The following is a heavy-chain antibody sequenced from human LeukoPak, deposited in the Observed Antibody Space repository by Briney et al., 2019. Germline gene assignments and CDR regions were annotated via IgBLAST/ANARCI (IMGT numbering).Heavy chain of an antibody. CDR1: GFPFSDYY. V-gene: IGHV3-11*01. CDR3: ARGVAPDF. D-gene: IGHD5-12*01. CDR2: IGTSDTII. Sequence: KPGGSLRLSYVASGFPFSDYYMSWIRQAPGKGLEWISYIGTSDTIIYYADSVKGRFTVSRDNAKKSLYLQMNSLRAEDTAVYYCARGVAPDFWGQGTLVTVSS. J-gene: IGHJ4*02.